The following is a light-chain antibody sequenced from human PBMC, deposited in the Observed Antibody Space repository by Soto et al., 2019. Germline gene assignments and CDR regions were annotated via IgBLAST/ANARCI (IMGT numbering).Light chain of an antibody. CDR1: QSINSH. CDR2: AAS. J-gene: IGKJ5*01. CDR3: QQSLKIPLT. V-gene: IGKV1-39*01. Sequence: DITTTQSPASVSASVGDRVTIPCRASQSINSHLNWYQQQPGKAPKLLIFAASSLQSGVSSRFSGSGSVTDFTLTISSLQPEDSATYFCQQSLKIPLTFGQGTRLEIK.